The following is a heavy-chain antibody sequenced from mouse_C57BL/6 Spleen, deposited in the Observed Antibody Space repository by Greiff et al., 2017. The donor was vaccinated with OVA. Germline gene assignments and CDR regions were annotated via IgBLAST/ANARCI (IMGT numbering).Heavy chain of an antibody. D-gene: IGHD1-1*01. J-gene: IGHJ2*01. CDR3: ARGNYYGSSSYYYFDY. CDR2: IGPGSGST. CDR1: GYTFTDYY. V-gene: IGHV1-77*01. Sequence: QVQLQQSGAELVKPGASVKISCKASGYTFTDYYINWVKQRPGQGLEWIGKIGPGSGSTYYNEKFKGKATLTADKSSSTAYMQLSSLTSEDSAVYIVARGNYYGSSSYYYFDYWGQGTTLTVSS.